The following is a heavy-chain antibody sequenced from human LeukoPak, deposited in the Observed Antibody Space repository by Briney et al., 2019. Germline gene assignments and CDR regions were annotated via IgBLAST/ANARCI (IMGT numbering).Heavy chain of an antibody. D-gene: IGHD6-6*01. Sequence: PGGSLRLSCVASGFTFSSYAMSWVRQAPGKGLEWVSAISGSGGRTYYADSVKGRFTISRDNAKNSLYLQMNSLRAEDTAVYYCARDSSRLADYWGQGTLVTVSS. CDR2: ISGSGGRT. V-gene: IGHV3-23*01. CDR3: ARDSSRLADY. CDR1: GFTFSSYA. J-gene: IGHJ4*02.